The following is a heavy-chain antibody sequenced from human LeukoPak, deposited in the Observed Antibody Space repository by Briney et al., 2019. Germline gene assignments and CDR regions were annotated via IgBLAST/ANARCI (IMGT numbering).Heavy chain of an antibody. CDR3: AKDGGKLELRNPVDY. J-gene: IGHJ4*02. CDR1: GFTFSSYA. CDR2: ISGSGGST. Sequence: PGGSLRLSCAASGFTFSSYAMSWVRQAPGKGLEWVSAISGSGGSTYYADSVKGRFTISRDNPKNTLYLQMNSLRAEDTAAYYCAKDGGKLELRNPVDYWGQGTLVTVSS. D-gene: IGHD1-7*01. V-gene: IGHV3-23*01.